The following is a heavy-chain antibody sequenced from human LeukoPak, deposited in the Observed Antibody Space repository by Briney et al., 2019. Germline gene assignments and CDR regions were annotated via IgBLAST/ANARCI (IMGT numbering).Heavy chain of an antibody. CDR3: ARRRAAAGYYFDY. CDR1: GDSVSSKSAA. J-gene: IGHJ4*02. D-gene: IGHD6-13*01. V-gene: IGHV6-1*01. CDR2: TYYRSKWYN. Sequence: SQSLSLTCAISGDSVSSKSAAWNWIRQSPSRGLGWLGRTYYRSKWYNDYAVSVKSRITINPDTSKNQFSLKLNSVTPEDTAVYYCARRRAAAGYYFDYWGQGTLVTVSS.